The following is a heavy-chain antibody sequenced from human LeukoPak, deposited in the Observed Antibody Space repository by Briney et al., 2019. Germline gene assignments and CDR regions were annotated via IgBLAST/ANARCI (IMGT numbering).Heavy chain of an antibody. CDR1: GFTFSDYY. D-gene: IGHD5/OR15-5a*01. CDR2: ISTSSSYI. CDR3: ARGISVDLASSITRDYHYYYMDV. V-gene: IGHV3-11*06. J-gene: IGHJ6*03. Sequence: GGSLRLSCAASGFTFSDYYMSWIRQAPGKGLEWVSSISTSSSYIYYADSVKGRFTISRDNARNSLYLQMNSLRAEDTAVYYCARGISVDLASSITRDYHYYYMDVWGKGTTVTVSS.